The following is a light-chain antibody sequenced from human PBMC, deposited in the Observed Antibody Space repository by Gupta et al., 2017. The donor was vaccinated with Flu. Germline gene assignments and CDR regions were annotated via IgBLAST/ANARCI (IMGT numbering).Light chain of an antibody. V-gene: IGKV4-1*01. CDR2: WAS. CDR1: QSILYSSNSKNY. CDR3: QQYCATPRT. J-gene: IGKJ1*01. Sequence: EIVMTQSPDSLAVSLGERATINCKSSQSILYSSNSKNYLAWYQQKPGQPPKLLIYWASTRESGVPDRFSGSGSGTDFTLTVSSLQAEDVAIYYCQQYCATPRTFGQGTKVEI.